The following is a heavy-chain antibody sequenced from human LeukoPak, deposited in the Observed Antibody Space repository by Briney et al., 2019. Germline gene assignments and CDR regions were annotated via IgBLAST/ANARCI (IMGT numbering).Heavy chain of an antibody. CDR2: IYPGESDT. CDR3: ARRQGCSSTRCPPDS. Sequence: GESPEISCRGSGYSFTTYWIGWVRQMPGKGLEWMGIIYPGESDTRYSPSFQGQVTMSADKSINTAYLQWSSLKASDTAMYYCARRQGCSSTRCPPDSWGHGSLVTVSS. D-gene: IGHD2-2*01. J-gene: IGHJ5*01. CDR1: GYSFTTYW. V-gene: IGHV5-51*01.